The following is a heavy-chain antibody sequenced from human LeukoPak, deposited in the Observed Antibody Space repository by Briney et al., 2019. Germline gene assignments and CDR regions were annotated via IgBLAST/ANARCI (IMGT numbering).Heavy chain of an antibody. D-gene: IGHD3-10*01. CDR2: LSSSSSYI. CDR1: GFTFSTYS. J-gene: IGHJ4*02. CDR3: AKDRVTMVRGINNGELDY. Sequence: GGSLRLSCAASGFTFSTYSMNWVRQAPGKGREWVSSLSSSSSYIYYADSVKGRFIISRDNAKNSLYLQMNSLRAEDTAVYYCAKDRVTMVRGINNGELDYWGQGTLVTVSS. V-gene: IGHV3-21*01.